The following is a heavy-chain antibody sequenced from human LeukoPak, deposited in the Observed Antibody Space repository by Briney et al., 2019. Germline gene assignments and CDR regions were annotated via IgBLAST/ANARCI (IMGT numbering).Heavy chain of an antibody. Sequence: SETLSLTCTVSGGSISDYYWTWIRQPPGKGLEWIGPIYSSGSTTYNPSLKSRVTISIDTSKNQFSLKLTSVTAADTAVYYCARASRLRNDAYDIWGQGTMVTVSS. V-gene: IGHV4-59*01. CDR2: IYSSGST. CDR3: ARASRLRNDAYDI. D-gene: IGHD5-12*01. CDR1: GGSISDYY. J-gene: IGHJ3*02.